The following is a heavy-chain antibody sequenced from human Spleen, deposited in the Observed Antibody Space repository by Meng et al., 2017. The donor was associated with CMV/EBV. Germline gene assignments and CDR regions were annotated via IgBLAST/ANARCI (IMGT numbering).Heavy chain of an antibody. V-gene: IGHV4-61*01. CDR3: AGPDDMGSSPHDPFNI. J-gene: IGHJ3*02. Sequence: SETLSLTCTVSGGSVSHGSNYWSWIRQPPGKGLEWIGYIHSSGSTNYNPSLKSRVTIAVDTSKNQFSLKLTSVPAADTAMYYCAGPDDMGSSPHDPFNIWGQGTMVTVSS. D-gene: IGHD1-1*01. CDR2: IHSSGST. CDR1: GGSVSHGSNY.